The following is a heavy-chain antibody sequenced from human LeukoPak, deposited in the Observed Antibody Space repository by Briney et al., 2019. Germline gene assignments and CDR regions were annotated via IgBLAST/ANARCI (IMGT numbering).Heavy chain of an antibody. CDR3: ARGSSDYGDLNY. CDR2: MNPNSGNT. V-gene: IGHV1-8*01. CDR1: GYTFTSYD. Sequence: ASVKVSCKASGYTFTSYDINWVRQATGQGLEWMGWMNPNSGNTGYAQKFQGRVTMTRNTSISTAYMELSSLRSEDTAVYYCARGSSDYGDLNYWGQGTLVTVSS. J-gene: IGHJ4*02. D-gene: IGHD4-17*01.